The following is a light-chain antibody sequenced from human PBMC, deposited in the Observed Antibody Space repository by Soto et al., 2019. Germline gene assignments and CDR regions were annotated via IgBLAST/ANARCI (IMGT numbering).Light chain of an antibody. CDR3: QQYNSYSPT. Sequence: DIQMTQSPSTLSASVGDRVTITCRASQSISSWLAWYQQKPGKAPKLLIYKASSLESGVPSRFSVSGSWTEFTRTISSLQPDDFATYYCQQYNSYSPTFGQGTKVEIK. J-gene: IGKJ1*01. CDR2: KAS. CDR1: QSISSW. V-gene: IGKV1-5*03.